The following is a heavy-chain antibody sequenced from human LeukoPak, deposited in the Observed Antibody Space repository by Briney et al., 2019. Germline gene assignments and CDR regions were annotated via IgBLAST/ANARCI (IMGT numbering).Heavy chain of an antibody. CDR1: GGSISSYY. J-gene: IGHJ4*02. V-gene: IGHV4-39*07. CDR3: ARVEVVGATKFDY. D-gene: IGHD1-26*01. CDR2: IYYSGST. Sequence: SETLSLTCTVSGGSISSYYWGWIRQPPGKGLEWIGSIYYSGSTYYNPSLKSRVTISVDTSKNQFSLKLSSVTAADTAVYYCARVEVVGATKFDYWGQGTLVTVSS.